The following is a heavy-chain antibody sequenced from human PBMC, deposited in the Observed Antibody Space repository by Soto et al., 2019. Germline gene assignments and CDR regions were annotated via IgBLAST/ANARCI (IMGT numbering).Heavy chain of an antibody. D-gene: IGHD3-22*01. J-gene: IGHJ4*02. CDR1: GYSFAGYW. CDR2: IDPSDSQT. Sequence: PGESLKISCKGSGYSFAGYWITWVRQVPGKGLEWMGRIDPSDSQTYYSPSFRGHVTISAAKSITTVFLQWSSLRASDTAMYYCARQIYDSDSGPNFQYYFDSWGQGTLVTVPQ. CDR3: ARQIYDSDSGPNFQYYFDS. V-gene: IGHV5-10-1*01.